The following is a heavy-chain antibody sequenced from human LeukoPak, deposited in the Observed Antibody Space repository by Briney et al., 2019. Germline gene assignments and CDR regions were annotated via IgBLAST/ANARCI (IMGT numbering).Heavy chain of an antibody. J-gene: IGHJ4*02. V-gene: IGHV3-23*01. CDR3: AKGPSFYYDSSGSYFDF. CDR2: RSGSGGST. Sequence: PGGSLRLSCAASGFTFSSYAMSWVRQAPGQGLEWVSARSGSGGSTYYADSVRGRPTISRDNSKNTLYLQMNSLRAEDTAVYYCAKGPSFYYDSSGSYFDFWGQGTLVTVSS. CDR1: GFTFSSYA. D-gene: IGHD3-22*01.